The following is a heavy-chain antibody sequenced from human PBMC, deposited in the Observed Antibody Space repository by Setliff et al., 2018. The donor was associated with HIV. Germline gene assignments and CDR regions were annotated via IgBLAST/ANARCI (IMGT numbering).Heavy chain of an antibody. J-gene: IGHJ5*02. Sequence: PSETLSLTCTVSGGSISSNSYYWGWFRQPPGKGLEWIGSIYYSGSTYYTPSLKSRVTISVDTSQNQFSLKLNSVTAADTAVYYCARDRSSGWSKDWFDTWGQGILVTVSS. CDR3: ARDRSSGWSKDWFDT. D-gene: IGHD6-19*01. V-gene: IGHV4-39*02. CDR1: GGSISSNSYY. CDR2: IYYSGST.